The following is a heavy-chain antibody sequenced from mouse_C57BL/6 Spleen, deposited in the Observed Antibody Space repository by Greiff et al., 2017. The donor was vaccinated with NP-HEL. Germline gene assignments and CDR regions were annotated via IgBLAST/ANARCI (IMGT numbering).Heavy chain of an antibody. D-gene: IGHD2-4*01. J-gene: IGHJ4*01. Sequence: QVQLQQPGAELVMPGASVKLSCKASGYTFTSYWMHWVKQSPGQGLEWIGEIDPSDSYTNYNQKFKGKSTLTVDKSSSTAYMQLSSLTSEDSAVYYCARHMITDYYAMDYWGQGTSVTVSS. CDR3: ARHMITDYYAMDY. CDR1: GYTFTSYW. V-gene: IGHV1-69*01. CDR2: IDPSDSYT.